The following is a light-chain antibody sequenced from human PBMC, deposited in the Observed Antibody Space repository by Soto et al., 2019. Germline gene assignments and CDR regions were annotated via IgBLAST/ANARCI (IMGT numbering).Light chain of an antibody. CDR3: SSYTSSSTRV. CDR2: EVS. Sequence: APAQPAPLSWSPWQSIALPRPGNNSDIGAYDYVSWYQQFPDKPPKLIIYEVSHRPSGVSDRFSGSESVNTATLTISRLQAEDEADYYCSSYTSSSTRVFGTGTKVTVL. CDR1: NSDIGAYDY. J-gene: IGLJ1*01. V-gene: IGLV2-14*03.